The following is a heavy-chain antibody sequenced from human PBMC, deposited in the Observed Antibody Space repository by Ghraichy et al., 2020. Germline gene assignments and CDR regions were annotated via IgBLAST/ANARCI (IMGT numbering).Heavy chain of an antibody. D-gene: IGHD1-1*01. CDR2: IYYSGTT. CDR3: ARLIASTGSSDWFDP. Sequence: SETLSLTCTVSGDSISGSYWSWIRQPPGKGLEWIGYIYYSGTTIYNHSLKSRVTISVDTSKNQFSLKLTSVTAADTAVYYCARLIASTGSSDWFDPWGQGTLVTVSS. CDR1: GDSISGSY. V-gene: IGHV4-59*01. J-gene: IGHJ5*02.